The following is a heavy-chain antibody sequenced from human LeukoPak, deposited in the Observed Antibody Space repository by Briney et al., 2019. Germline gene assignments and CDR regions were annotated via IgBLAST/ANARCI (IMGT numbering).Heavy chain of an antibody. CDR3: VKDSRPYYYDSSGYYPYNWFDP. CDR2: ISGSGGST. CDR1: GFTFSSYA. D-gene: IGHD3-22*01. Sequence: GGSLRLSCAASGFTFSSYAMSWVRQAPGKGLEWVSAISGSGGSTYYADSVKGRFTISRDNSKNTLYLQMNSLRAEDTAVYYCVKDSRPYYYDSSGYYPYNWFDPWGQGTLVTVSS. V-gene: IGHV3-23*01. J-gene: IGHJ5*02.